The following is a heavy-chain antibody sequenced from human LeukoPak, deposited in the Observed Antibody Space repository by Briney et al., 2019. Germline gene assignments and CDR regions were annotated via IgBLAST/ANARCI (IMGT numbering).Heavy chain of an antibody. CDR1: GNSMNKYQ. CDR3: ARRAHMDV. Sequence: RTSETLSLTCNVSGNSMNKYQWSWIRQPPGKGLEWIGNIYTSGITNYNPSLKSRVTISVDTSKSQLSLKLRSVTAADTAVYYCARRAHMDVWGKGTTVTVSS. J-gene: IGHJ6*03. CDR2: IYTSGIT. V-gene: IGHV4-4*09.